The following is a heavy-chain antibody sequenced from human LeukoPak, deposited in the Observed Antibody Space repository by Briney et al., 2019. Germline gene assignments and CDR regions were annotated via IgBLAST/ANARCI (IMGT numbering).Heavy chain of an antibody. CDR2: IIPILGIA. CDR3: ARGLIVGAFDY. J-gene: IGHJ4*02. V-gene: IGHV1-69*04. Sequence: ASVKVSCKASGGTFISYAISWVRQAPGQGLEWMGRIIPILGIANYAQKFQGRVTITADKSTSTAYMELSSLRSEDTAVYYCARGLIVGAFDYWGQGTLVTVSS. CDR1: GGTFISYA. D-gene: IGHD1-26*01.